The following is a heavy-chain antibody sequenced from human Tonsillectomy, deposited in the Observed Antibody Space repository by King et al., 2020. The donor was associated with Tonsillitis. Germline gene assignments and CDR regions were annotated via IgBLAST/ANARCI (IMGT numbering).Heavy chain of an antibody. Sequence: VQLVESGAEVKKPRESLKISCKGSGYSFTSYWIGWVRQMPGKGLEWMGIIYPGDSDTRYSPSFQGQVTISADKSISTAYLQWSSLKASDTAMYYCARLKAYYYDSSGYVAHAFDIWGQGTMVTVSS. J-gene: IGHJ3*02. D-gene: IGHD3-22*01. CDR2: IYPGDSDT. V-gene: IGHV5-51*01. CDR3: ARLKAYYYDSSGYVAHAFDI. CDR1: GYSFTSYW.